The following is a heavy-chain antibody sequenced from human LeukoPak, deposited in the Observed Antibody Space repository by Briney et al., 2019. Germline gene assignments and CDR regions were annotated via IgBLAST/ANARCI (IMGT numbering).Heavy chain of an antibody. CDR1: GYTFTSYY. CDR2: INPSGGST. J-gene: IGHJ4*02. CDR3: ARDLVDDSSGYYSRGPSPGY. Sequence: GASVKVSCKASGYTFTSYYMHWVRQAPGQGLEWMGIINPSGGSTSYAQKFQGRVTMTRDTSTSTVYMELSSLRSEDTAVYYCARDLVDDSSGYYSRGPSPGYWGQGTLVTVSS. D-gene: IGHD3-22*01. V-gene: IGHV1-46*01.